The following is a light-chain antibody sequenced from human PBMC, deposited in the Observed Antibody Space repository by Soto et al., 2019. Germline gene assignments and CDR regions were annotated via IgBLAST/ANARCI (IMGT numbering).Light chain of an antibody. CDR2: EVN. Sequence: QSVLTQPASVSGSPGQSITISCTGTSSDVGGYNYVSWYQQHPGKVPKLMIYEVNKRPSGVPDRFSGSKSGNTASLTVSGLQAEDEADYYCASHAGRKNIIFGGGTKLTVL. J-gene: IGLJ2*01. CDR3: ASHAGRKNII. V-gene: IGLV2-8*01. CDR1: SSDVGGYNY.